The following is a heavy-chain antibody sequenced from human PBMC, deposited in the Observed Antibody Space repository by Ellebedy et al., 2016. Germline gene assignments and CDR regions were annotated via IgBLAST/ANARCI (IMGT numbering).Heavy chain of an antibody. V-gene: IGHV4-59*01. CDR2: IYYSGST. CDR3: AREGYYDSSGYSPNYYFDY. Sequence: SETLSLTXTVSGGSISSYYWSWIRQPPGKGLEWIGYIYYSGSTNYNPSLKSRVTISVDTSKNQFSLKLSSVTAADTAVYYCAREGYYDSSGYSPNYYFDYWGQGTLVTVSS. D-gene: IGHD3-22*01. CDR1: GGSISSYY. J-gene: IGHJ4*02.